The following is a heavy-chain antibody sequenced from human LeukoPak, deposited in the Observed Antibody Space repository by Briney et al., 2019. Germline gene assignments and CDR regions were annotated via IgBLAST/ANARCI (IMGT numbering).Heavy chain of an antibody. CDR1: GFTFSSYG. V-gene: IGHV3-9*01. CDR2: ISWNGGSI. J-gene: IGHJ4*02. D-gene: IGHD3-9*01. CDR3: AKSLSYFDWSPLNY. Sequence: PGGSLRLSCAASGFTFSSYGMHWVRQAPGKGLEWVSGISWNGGSIGYADSVKGRITISRDNAKNSLYLQMNSLRAEDTALYYCAKSLSYFDWSPLNYWGQGTLVTVSS.